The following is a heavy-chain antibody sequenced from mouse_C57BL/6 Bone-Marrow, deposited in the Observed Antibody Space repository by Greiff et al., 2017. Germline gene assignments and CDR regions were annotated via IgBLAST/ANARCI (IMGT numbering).Heavy chain of an antibody. Sequence: VKLMESGAELVKPGASVKLSCTASGYTFTEYTIHWVKQRSGQGLEWIGWFYAGSGSIKYTEKFKDQATFTADTSSSTVYMELSRLTSEDSAVXFCARNEGLYLYFDYWGQGTTLTVSS. CDR2: FYAGSGSI. CDR3: ARNEGLYLYFDY. D-gene: IGHD5-1*01. V-gene: IGHV1-62-2*01. CDR1: GYTFTEYT. J-gene: IGHJ2*01.